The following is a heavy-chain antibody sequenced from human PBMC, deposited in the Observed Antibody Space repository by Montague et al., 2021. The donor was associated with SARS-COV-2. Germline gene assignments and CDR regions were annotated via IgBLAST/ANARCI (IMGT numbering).Heavy chain of an antibody. CDR2: ISWNSGSI. CDR1: GFTFDDYA. J-gene: IGHJ3*02. Sequence: SLRLSCAASGFTFDDYAMHWVRQAPGKGLEWVSGISWNSGSIGYADSVKGRFTISRDNAKNSLYLQMNSLRAEDTALYYCAKFPQRNYDILIDDVFDIWGQGTMVTVSS. D-gene: IGHD3-9*01. V-gene: IGHV3-9*01. CDR3: AKFPQRNYDILIDDVFDI.